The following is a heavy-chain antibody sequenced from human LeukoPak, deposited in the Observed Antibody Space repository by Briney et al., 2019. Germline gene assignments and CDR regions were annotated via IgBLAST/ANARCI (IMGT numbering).Heavy chain of an antibody. J-gene: IGHJ3*02. CDR2: IYTSGST. V-gene: IGHV4-4*07. D-gene: IGHD6-13*01. CDR1: GGSISSYY. CDR3: AARIAAAGTFAFDI. Sequence: SETLSLTCTVSGGSISSYYWSWIRQPAGKGLEWIGRIYTSGSTNYSPSLKSRVTMSVDTSKNQFSLKLSSVTAADTAVYYCAARIAAAGTFAFDIWGQGTMVTVSS.